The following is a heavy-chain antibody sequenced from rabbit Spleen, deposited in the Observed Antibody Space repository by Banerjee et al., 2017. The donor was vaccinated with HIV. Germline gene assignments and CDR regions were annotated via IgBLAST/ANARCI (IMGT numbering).Heavy chain of an antibody. D-gene: IGHD4-2*01. CDR1: GFDFSSNA. CDR2: IYNVDGST. CDR3: AREYVGAAGFWDL. V-gene: IGHV1S47*01. J-gene: IGHJ4*01. Sequence: QEQLVESGGGLVQPEGSLTLTCKASGFDFSSNAMCWVRQAPGKGPEWIACIYNVDGSTYYASWVNGRFTISRSTSLNTVTLQMTSLTAADTATYFCAREYVGAAGFWDLWGPGTLVTVS.